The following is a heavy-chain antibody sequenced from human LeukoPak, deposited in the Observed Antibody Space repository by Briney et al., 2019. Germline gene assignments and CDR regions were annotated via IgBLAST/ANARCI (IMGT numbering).Heavy chain of an antibody. V-gene: IGHV4-39*07. D-gene: IGHD3-22*01. CDR1: GGSISSGGYY. CDR2: IFYSGST. CDR3: ARHRFMRIVVVITDDAFDI. J-gene: IGHJ3*02. Sequence: PSETLSLTCAVSGGSISSGGYYWGWIRQPPGKGLEWIGNIFYSGSTYYSPSLRSRVTISLDTSRNQFSLKLNSVTAADTAVYYCARHRFMRIVVVITDDAFDIWGQGTMVTVSS.